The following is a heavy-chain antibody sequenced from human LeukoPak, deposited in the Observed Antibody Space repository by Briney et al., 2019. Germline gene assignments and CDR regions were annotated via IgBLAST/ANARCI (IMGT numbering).Heavy chain of an antibody. CDR2: IHQSGMT. Sequence: SETLSLTCAVSGYSISSGYYWSWIRQPPGKGLEWIATIHQSGMTYYNPSLKSRVTISVDTSKNQFSLKLTSVTAAGAAVYYCARYTGTNWGYSFDYWGQGTLVTVSS. D-gene: IGHD7-27*01. J-gene: IGHJ4*02. CDR1: GYSISSGYY. V-gene: IGHV4-38-2*01. CDR3: ARYTGTNWGYSFDY.